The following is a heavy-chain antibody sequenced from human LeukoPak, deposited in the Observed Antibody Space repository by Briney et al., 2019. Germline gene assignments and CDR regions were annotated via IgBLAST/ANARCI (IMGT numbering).Heavy chain of an antibody. Sequence: PGGSLRLSCAASGFTVSSNCMSWVRQAPGKGLEWVSVVYSGGSTFYADSVEGRFTISRDNSKNTLYLQVNSLRVEDTAVYYCARECRGSYYFDYWGQGTLVTVSS. CDR1: GFTVSSNC. J-gene: IGHJ4*02. V-gene: IGHV3-66*01. CDR2: VYSGGST. D-gene: IGHD1-26*01. CDR3: ARECRGSYYFDY.